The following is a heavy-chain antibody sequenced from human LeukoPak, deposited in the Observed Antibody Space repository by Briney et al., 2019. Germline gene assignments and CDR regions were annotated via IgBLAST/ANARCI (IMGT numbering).Heavy chain of an antibody. V-gene: IGHV4-61*08. J-gene: IGHJ4*02. CDR2: IYYSGST. CDR1: GGSISSGDYY. CDR3: ARLWSGYNFDY. Sequence: SETLSLTCTVSGGSISSGDYYWRWIRQPPGEGLGGIGYIYYSGSTNYNPSLKSRVTISVDTSKNQFSLKVSSVTAADTAVYYCARLWSGYNFDYWGQGTLVTVSS. D-gene: IGHD3-3*01.